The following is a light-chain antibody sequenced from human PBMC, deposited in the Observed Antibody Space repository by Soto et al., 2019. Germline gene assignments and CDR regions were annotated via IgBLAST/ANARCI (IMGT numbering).Light chain of an antibody. CDR1: SSNLGAPYD. J-gene: IGLJ1*01. Sequence: QSVLTQPPSVSGAPGQTVIISCSGSSSNLGAPYDVNWFRQLPGTVPRLLIYGNNNRPSGVPGRFSGSQSGNTATLTISGTQPMDEGDYYCQVWDSTTFYIFGTGTKLTVL. CDR2: GNN. V-gene: IGLV1-40*01. CDR3: QVWDSTTFYI.